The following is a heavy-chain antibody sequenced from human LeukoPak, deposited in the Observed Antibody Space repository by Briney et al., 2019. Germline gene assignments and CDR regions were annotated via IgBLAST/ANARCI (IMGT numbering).Heavy chain of an antibody. J-gene: IGHJ6*04. Sequence: QSSGTLSLTCAVSGGSISSSNWWSWVRQPPGKGLEWIGEIYHSGSTNYNPSLKSRVTISVDKSKNQFSPKLSSVTAADTAVYYCARRPYYYYGMDVWGKGTTVTVSS. V-gene: IGHV4-4*02. CDR1: GGSISSSNW. CDR3: ARRPYYYYGMDV. CDR2: IYHSGST.